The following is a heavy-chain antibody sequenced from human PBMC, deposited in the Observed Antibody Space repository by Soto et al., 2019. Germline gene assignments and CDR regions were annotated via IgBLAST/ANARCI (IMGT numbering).Heavy chain of an antibody. V-gene: IGHV1-2*02. Sequence: ASVKVSCKASGYTFTGYYMHGVRQAPGQGLEWMGWINPNSGGTNYAQKFQGRVTMTRDTSISTAYMELSRLRSDDTAVYYCARDGAYYDILTGWPYWGQGTLVTVSS. CDR1: GYTFTGYY. CDR2: INPNSGGT. J-gene: IGHJ4*02. D-gene: IGHD3-9*01. CDR3: ARDGAYYDILTGWPY.